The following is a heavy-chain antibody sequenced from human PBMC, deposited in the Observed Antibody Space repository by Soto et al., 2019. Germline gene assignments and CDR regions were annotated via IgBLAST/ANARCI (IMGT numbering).Heavy chain of an antibody. Sequence: EVQLVESGGGLVQPGGSLRLVCAASGFTFSDHYIDWVRQAPGKGLEWVGRIRDKTKSYTTDYAASVKGRFIISRDDSKKSVYLQMNSLRIEDTAVYYCGRGNYGGSGRPFDYWGQVTLVTVSS. D-gene: IGHD2-15*01. J-gene: IGHJ4*02. V-gene: IGHV3-72*01. CDR3: GRGNYGGSGRPFDY. CDR2: IRDKTKSYTT. CDR1: GFTFSDHY.